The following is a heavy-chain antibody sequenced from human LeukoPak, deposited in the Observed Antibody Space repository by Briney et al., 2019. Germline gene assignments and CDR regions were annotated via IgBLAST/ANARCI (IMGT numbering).Heavy chain of an antibody. J-gene: IGHJ4*02. CDR3: AKVSVVVVAAAHHFDY. Sequence: GGSLGLSCAASGFTVSSKYMTWVRQAPGKGLEWVSVIYGDGSTYYADSVKGRFTISRDNPKNTLYLQMNSLRAEDTAVYYCAKVSVVVVAAAHHFDYWGQGALVTVSS. V-gene: IGHV3-53*01. D-gene: IGHD2-15*01. CDR2: IYGDGST. CDR1: GFTVSSKY.